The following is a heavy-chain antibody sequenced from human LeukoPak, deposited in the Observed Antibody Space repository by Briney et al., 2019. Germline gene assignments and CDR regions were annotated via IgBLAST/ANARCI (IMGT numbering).Heavy chain of an antibody. CDR1: GFTFSDYY. CDR2: ISSSGSTI. Sequence: GGSLRLSCAASGFTFSDYYMSWIRQAPGKGLEWVSYISSSGSTIYYADSVKGRFTISGDNSKNTLYLQMNSLRAEDTAVYYCARGGSYLSAFDIWGQGTMVTVSS. D-gene: IGHD1-26*01. V-gene: IGHV3-11*01. CDR3: ARGGSYLSAFDI. J-gene: IGHJ3*02.